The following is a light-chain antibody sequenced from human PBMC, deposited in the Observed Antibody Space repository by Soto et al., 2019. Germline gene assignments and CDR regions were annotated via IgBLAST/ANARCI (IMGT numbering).Light chain of an antibody. J-gene: IGKJ3*01. V-gene: IGKV1-5*01. CDR1: QSISSW. CDR2: DAS. Sequence: DIQMTQSPSTLSASVGDRVTITCRASQSISSWLAWYQQKPGKAPKLLIYDASSLDSGVPSRFSGSGSGTEFTLTISSLQPDDFATYYCQQYNNSPFTFGPGTKVLI. CDR3: QQYNNSPFT.